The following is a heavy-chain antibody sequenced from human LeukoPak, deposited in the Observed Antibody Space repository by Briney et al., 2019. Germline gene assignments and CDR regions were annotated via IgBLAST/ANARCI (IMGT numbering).Heavy chain of an antibody. V-gene: IGHV1-2*02. Sequence: ASVKVSCKASGYTFTGYYMHWVRQAPGQGLEWMGWINPNSGGTNYAQKFQGRVTMTRDTSISTAYMELSRLRSDDTAVYYCARGTLNSGGSPWGYYYYYMDVWSKGTTVTVSS. CDR2: INPNSGGT. CDR1: GYTFTGYY. D-gene: IGHD2-15*01. CDR3: ARGTLNSGGSPWGYYYYYMDV. J-gene: IGHJ6*03.